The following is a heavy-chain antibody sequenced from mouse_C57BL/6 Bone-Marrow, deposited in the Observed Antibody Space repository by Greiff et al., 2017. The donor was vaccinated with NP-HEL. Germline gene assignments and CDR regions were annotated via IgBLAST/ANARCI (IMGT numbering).Heavy chain of an antibody. J-gene: IGHJ1*03. D-gene: IGHD2-5*01. CDR1: GYAFSSYW. V-gene: IGHV1-80*01. Sequence: VQLQQSGAELVKPGASVKISCKASGYAFSSYWMNWVKQRPGKGLEWIGQIYPGDGDTNYNGKFKGTATLTADKSSSTAYMQLSSLTSEDSAVYFCARRYYSNLYWYFDVWGTGTTVTVSS. CDR3: ARRYYSNLYWYFDV. CDR2: IYPGDGDT.